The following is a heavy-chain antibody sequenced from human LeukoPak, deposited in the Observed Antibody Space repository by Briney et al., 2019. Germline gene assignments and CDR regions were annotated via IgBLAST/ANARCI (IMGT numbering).Heavy chain of an antibody. CDR2: IYSSGST. V-gene: IGHV4-59*01. CDR3: ARAGDSTGYPFDY. D-gene: IGHD3-22*01. Sequence: SETLSLTCTVSGGSIRSYYWSWIRQPPGKGLEWIGYIYSSGSTNYNPSLKSRVTMSVDTSKNQFSLRLGSVTVADTAVYYCARAGDSTGYPFDYWGHGTAVPVS. CDR1: GGSIRSYY. J-gene: IGHJ4*01.